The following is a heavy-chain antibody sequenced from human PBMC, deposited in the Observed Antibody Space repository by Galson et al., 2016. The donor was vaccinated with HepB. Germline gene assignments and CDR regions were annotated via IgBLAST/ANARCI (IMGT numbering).Heavy chain of an antibody. D-gene: IGHD3-16*02. CDR1: GFTFSDHG. Sequence: SLRLSCAASGFTFSDHGVSWVRQAPGKGLEWVSGISGSGGTTYYAESVKGRFTISRDKSENTLYLQMNSLRGADTAVYYCVRETYRFPEEAGTARFDYWGQGALVTVSS. CDR3: VRETYRFPEEAGTARFDY. CDR2: ISGSGGTT. V-gene: IGHV3-23*01. J-gene: IGHJ4*02.